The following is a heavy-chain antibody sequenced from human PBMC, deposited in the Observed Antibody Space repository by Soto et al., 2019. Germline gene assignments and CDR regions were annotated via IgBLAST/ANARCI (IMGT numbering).Heavy chain of an antibody. V-gene: IGHV3-33*03. CDR3: ATTYCSGGYCFSSEY. Sequence: GGSLRLSCAASGFIFSSFGMHWVRQAPGKGLEWVAHIWYDGSNTYYADSVKGRFTISRDNGENSLYLQMTSLGAEDTGVYYCATTYCSGGYCFSSEYWGQGVLVTVSS. CDR1: GFIFSSFG. J-gene: IGHJ4*02. CDR2: IWYDGSNT. D-gene: IGHD2-15*01.